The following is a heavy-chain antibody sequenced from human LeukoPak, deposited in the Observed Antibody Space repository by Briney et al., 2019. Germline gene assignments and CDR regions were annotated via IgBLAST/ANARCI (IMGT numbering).Heavy chain of an antibody. CDR1: GGTFISYA. D-gene: IGHD6-19*01. V-gene: IGHV1-69*04. CDR2: IIPILGIA. CDR3: ARHPVGYSSGWAFDY. Sequence: GSSVTVSFKASGGTFISYAISWVRQAPGQGLEWMGRIIPILGIANYAQKFQGRVTITADKSTSTAYMELSSLRSEDTAVYYCARHPVGYSSGWAFDYWGQGTLVTVSS. J-gene: IGHJ4*02.